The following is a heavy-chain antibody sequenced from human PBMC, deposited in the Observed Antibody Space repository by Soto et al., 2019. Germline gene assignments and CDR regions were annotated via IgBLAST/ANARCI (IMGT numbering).Heavy chain of an antibody. V-gene: IGHV3-21*01. CDR2: ISSSSSYT. D-gene: IGHD3-10*01. J-gene: IGHJ6*02. CDR1: GFTFSSYS. CDR3: ARYGKPIGDYYSCMDV. Sequence: LGGSLRLSCAASGFTFSSYSMNWVRQAPGKGLEWVSSISSSSSYTYYADSVKGRFTISRDNAKNSLYLQMNSLRAEDTAVYYCARYGKPIGDYYSCMDVWGQGTTVTVSS.